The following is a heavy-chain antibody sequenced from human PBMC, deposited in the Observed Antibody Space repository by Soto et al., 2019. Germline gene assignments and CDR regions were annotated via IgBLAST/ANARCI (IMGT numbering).Heavy chain of an antibody. CDR1: GFTFSSYW. D-gene: IGHD2-2*01. J-gene: IGHJ6*02. CDR3: ARAKREYQLLSYYYYGMDV. Sequence: EVQLVESGGGLVQPGGSLRLSCAASGFTFSSYWMHWVRQAPGKGLVWFSRINSDGSSTSYADSVKGRFTISRDNAKNTLYLQMNSLRAEDTAVYYCARAKREYQLLSYYYYGMDVWGQGTTVTVSS. CDR2: INSDGSST. V-gene: IGHV3-74*01.